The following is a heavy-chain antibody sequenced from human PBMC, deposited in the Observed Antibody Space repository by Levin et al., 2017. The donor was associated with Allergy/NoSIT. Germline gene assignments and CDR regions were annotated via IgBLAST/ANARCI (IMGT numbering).Heavy chain of an antibody. CDR3: ASHPARGV. J-gene: IGHJ6*04. V-gene: IGHV3-21*06. D-gene: IGHD3-10*01. Sequence: GESLKISCAASGFTFSNYIMNWVRQAPGKGLEWVASITSSSDYIYYADSVRGRFTISRDNAKNSLYLQMNSLRVEDTALYYCASHPARGVWGKGTTVAVSS. CDR2: ITSSSDYI. CDR1: GFTFSNYI.